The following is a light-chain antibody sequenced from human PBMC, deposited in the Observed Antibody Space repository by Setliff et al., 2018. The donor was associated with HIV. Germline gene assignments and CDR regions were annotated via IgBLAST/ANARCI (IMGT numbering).Light chain of an antibody. CDR2: KNN. CDR3: SSDGGSDTLL. V-gene: IGLV1-44*01. J-gene: IGLJ3*02. CDR1: SFNIGSNT. Sequence: QSVLTQPPSASGTPGQRVTISCSGSSFNIGSNTVNWYQQLPGAAPKLLIYKNNQRPSGVPDRFSGSKSGNTASLTVSGLQADDEADYYCSSDGGSDTLLFGGGTKVTVL.